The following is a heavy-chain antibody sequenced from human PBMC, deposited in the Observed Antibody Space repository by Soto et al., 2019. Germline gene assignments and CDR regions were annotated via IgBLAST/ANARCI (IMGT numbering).Heavy chain of an antibody. CDR3: ATYRPVGDWSTPRSHY. D-gene: IGHD2-21*01. Sequence: EVPLLESGGNLVQPGGSLRLSCAASGFSFNTYWMQWVRQAPGRGLDWVANIDLDGGEKNYADSVRGRFTISRDNAKNSLHLQMDTLRVEDTAVYYCATYRPVGDWSTPRSHYWGQGILVTVSS. V-gene: IGHV3-7*05. CDR1: GFSFNTYW. J-gene: IGHJ4*02. CDR2: IDLDGGEK.